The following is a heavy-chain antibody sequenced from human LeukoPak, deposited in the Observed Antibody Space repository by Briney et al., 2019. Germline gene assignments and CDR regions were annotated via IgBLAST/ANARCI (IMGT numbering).Heavy chain of an antibody. J-gene: IGHJ6*04. Sequence: SETLSPTCTVSGGSISSGDYYWSWLRQPPGKGLEWIGYIYYSGSTYYNPSLKSRVTMSVDTSKNQFSLKLSSVPAADPALDSRARDFDEPGVEVWGKGATVTVSS. V-gene: IGHV4-30-4*08. D-gene: IGHD3-9*01. CDR1: GGSISSGDYY. CDR2: IYYSGST. CDR3: ARDFDEPGVEV.